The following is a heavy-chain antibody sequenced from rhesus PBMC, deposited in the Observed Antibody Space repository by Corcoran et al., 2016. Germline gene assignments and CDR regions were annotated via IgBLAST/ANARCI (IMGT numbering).Heavy chain of an antibody. J-gene: IGHJ3*01. D-gene: IGHD6-19*01. V-gene: IGHV4-169*01. CDR1: GGSISSSY. CDR3: ARRRLDDAFDF. Sequence: QLQLQESGPGLVKPSETLSLTCAVSGGSISSSYWSWIRQAPGKGLEWIGYSGGSVGSTNYNAHLKSRVTVSVDTSKNQLSLKRSSVTAADTAVYYCARRRLDDAFDFWGQGLRVTVSS. CDR2: SGGSVGST.